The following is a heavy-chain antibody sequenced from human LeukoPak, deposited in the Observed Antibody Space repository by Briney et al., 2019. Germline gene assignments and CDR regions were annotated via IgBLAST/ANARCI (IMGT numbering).Heavy chain of an antibody. V-gene: IGHV4-59*12. CDR2: IYYSGST. CDR1: GGSISSYY. Sequence: PSETLSLTCTVSGGSISSYYWGWIRQPPGKGLEWIGYIYYSGSTNYNPSLKSRVTISVDTSKNQFSLKLSSVTAADTAVYYCARPAARYYYYMDVWGKGTTVTVSS. CDR3: ARPAARYYYYMDV. D-gene: IGHD6-6*01. J-gene: IGHJ6*03.